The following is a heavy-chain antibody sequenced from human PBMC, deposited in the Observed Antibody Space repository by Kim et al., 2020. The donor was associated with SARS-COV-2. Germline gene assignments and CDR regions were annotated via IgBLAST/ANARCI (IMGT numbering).Heavy chain of an antibody. D-gene: IGHD6-13*01. CDR3: ARDVSSSWYRSFDY. Sequence: AVSVKSRITINPDKSKNQFSMQLNAVTPEDTAVYYCARDVSSSWYRSFDYWGQGTLVTVSS. V-gene: IGHV6-1*01. J-gene: IGHJ4*02.